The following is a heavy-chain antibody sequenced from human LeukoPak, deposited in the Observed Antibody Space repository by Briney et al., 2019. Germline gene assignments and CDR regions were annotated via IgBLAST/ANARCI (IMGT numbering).Heavy chain of an antibody. V-gene: IGHV3-23*01. J-gene: IGHJ4*02. Sequence: GGSLRLSCAASGFTFSSYAMSWVRQAPGKGLEWVSAIIGSGDTTYYADSVKGRFTIPRDNSKNTLYLQMNSLRAEDTAVYFCAKSFNFGSGSPPDSWGQGTLATVSS. D-gene: IGHD3-10*01. CDR2: IIGSGDTT. CDR1: GFTFSSYA. CDR3: AKSFNFGSGSPPDS.